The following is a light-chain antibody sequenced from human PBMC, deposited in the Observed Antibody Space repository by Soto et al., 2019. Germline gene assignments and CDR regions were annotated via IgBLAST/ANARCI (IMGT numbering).Light chain of an antibody. Sequence: QSVLTQPASVSGSPGQSITISCTGTSSDIGSYNRVSWYQQPPRTAPKLIIYEVNNRPSGVPDRFSGSKSGNTASLTISGLQAEYEADYYCNSFTTSSTYVFGTGTKVTVL. CDR1: SSDIGSYNR. CDR2: EVN. CDR3: NSFTTSSTYV. V-gene: IGLV2-18*02. J-gene: IGLJ1*01.